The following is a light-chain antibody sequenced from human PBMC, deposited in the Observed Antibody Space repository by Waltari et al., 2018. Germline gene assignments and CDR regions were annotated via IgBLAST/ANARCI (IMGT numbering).Light chain of an antibody. Sequence: QLVLTQSPSASASLGASVKLTCTLSSGHSSYAVACPQQQPEKGPRFLMKVKSDGSHSKGDGIPDRFSGSSFGAERYLTISSLQSEDEADYYCQAWGTGIGVFGGGTKLTVL. J-gene: IGLJ2*01. V-gene: IGLV4-69*01. CDR1: SGHSSYA. CDR2: VKSDGSH. CDR3: QAWGTGIGV.